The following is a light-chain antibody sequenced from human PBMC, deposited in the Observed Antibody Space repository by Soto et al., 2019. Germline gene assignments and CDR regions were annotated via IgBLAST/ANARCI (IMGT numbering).Light chain of an antibody. Sequence: QSALTQPASVSGSPGQAITISCTGTSRDIGAYNYVSWFQQYPGKAPKPMIYDVYNRPSGVSDRFSGSKSGNTASLTISGLQPEDEGDYYCTSSTTSNTLTIGGGTKLTVL. CDR1: SRDIGAYNY. CDR2: DVY. CDR3: TSSTTSNTLT. J-gene: IGLJ2*01. V-gene: IGLV2-14*03.